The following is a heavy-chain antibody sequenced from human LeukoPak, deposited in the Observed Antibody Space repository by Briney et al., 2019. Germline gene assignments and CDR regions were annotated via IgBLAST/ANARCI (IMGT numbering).Heavy chain of an antibody. D-gene: IGHD3-10*01. J-gene: IGHJ5*02. CDR2: IYDGGNT. Sequence: PSQTLSLTCTVSGGSISSGDFFWSWIRQPPGKGLEWIGYIYDGGNTYYNPSLKSRVIMSVDTSKNQFSLKLCSVTAADTAVYHCARGLHYGSGSPMDRFDPWGKGTLVTVSS. CDR3: ARGLHYGSGSPMDRFDP. V-gene: IGHV4-30-4*01. CDR1: GGSISSGDFF.